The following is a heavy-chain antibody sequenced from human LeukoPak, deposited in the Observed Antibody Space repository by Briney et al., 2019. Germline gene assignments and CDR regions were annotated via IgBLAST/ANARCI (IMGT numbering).Heavy chain of an antibody. CDR3: ASSRDTATDYYYYYYMDV. V-gene: IGHV4-59*01. Sequence: PSETLSLTCTVSGGSISSYYWSWIRQPPGKGLEWIGYIYYSGSTNYNPSLKGRVTISVDTSKNQFSLKLSSVTAADTAVYYCASSRDTATDYYYYYYMDVWGKGTTVTVSS. CDR1: GGSISSYY. CDR2: IYYSGST. D-gene: IGHD5-18*01. J-gene: IGHJ6*03.